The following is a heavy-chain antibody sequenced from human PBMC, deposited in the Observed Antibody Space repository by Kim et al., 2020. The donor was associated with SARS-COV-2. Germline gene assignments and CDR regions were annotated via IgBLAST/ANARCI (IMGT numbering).Heavy chain of an antibody. CDR3: TSVXXTTSXXWDXXDI. V-gene: IGHV3-73*01. J-gene: IGHJ3*02. Sequence: GGSLRLSFAASGFTFSGSAMHWVRQASGKGLEWVGRXRSKANSYATTYTASVKGRFTISXDDSXXTAYLXMNSLKTEDXAVYXCTSVXXTTSXXWDXXDIWXXXTMXXVSS. CDR2: XRSKANSYAT. CDR1: GFTFSGSA. D-gene: IGHD1-1*01.